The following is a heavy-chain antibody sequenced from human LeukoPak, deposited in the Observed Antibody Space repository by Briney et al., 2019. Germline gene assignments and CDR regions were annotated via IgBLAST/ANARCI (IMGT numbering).Heavy chain of an antibody. CDR2: ISSSSSTI. V-gene: IGHV3-48*01. CDR3: ASPWYYGSGSTFDY. D-gene: IGHD3-10*01. Sequence: TGGSLRLSCAASGFTFSSYSMNWVRQAPGKGLEWVSYISSSSSTIYYADSVKGRFTISRDNAKNSLYLQMNSLRAEDTAVYYCASPWYYGSGSTFDYWGQGTLVTVSS. CDR1: GFTFSSYS. J-gene: IGHJ4*02.